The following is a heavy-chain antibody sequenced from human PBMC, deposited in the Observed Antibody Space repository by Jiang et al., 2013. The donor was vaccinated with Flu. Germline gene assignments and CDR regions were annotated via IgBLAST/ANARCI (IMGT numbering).Heavy chain of an antibody. J-gene: IGHJ3*02. Sequence: GLVKPSETLSLTCTVSGGSISSSSYYWGWIRQPPGKGLEWIGSIYYSGSTYYNPSLKSRVTISVDTSKNQFSLKLSSVTAADTAVYYCARQGITMIVVVTADAFDIWGQGTMVTVSS. CDR1: GGSISSSSYY. CDR2: IYYSGST. V-gene: IGHV4-39*01. CDR3: ARQGITMIVVVTADAFDI. D-gene: IGHD3-22*01.